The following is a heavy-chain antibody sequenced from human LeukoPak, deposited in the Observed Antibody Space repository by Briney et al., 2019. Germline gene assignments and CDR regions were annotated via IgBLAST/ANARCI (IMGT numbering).Heavy chain of an antibody. CDR1: GGSISSGSYY. J-gene: IGHJ4*02. Sequence: SQTLSLTCTVSGGSISSGSYYWSWIRQPAGKGLEWIGRIYTSGSTNYNPSLKSRVTISVDTPKNQFSLKLSSVTAADTAVYYCARERTKLRFLEWSPRGFDYWGQGTLVTVSS. D-gene: IGHD3-3*01. CDR3: ARERTKLRFLEWSPRGFDY. CDR2: IYTSGST. V-gene: IGHV4-61*02.